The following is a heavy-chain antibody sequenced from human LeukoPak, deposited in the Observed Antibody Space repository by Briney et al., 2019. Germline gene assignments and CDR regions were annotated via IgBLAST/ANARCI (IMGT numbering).Heavy chain of an antibody. D-gene: IGHD3-10*01. CDR1: GGSFSGYY. V-gene: IGHV4-34*01. CDR3: ARVMQEGRGWGCFDY. J-gene: IGHJ4*02. CDR2: INHSGST. Sequence: PSETLSLTCAVYGGSFSGYYWSWIRQPPGKGLEWIGEINHSGSTNYNPSLKSRVTISVDTSKNQFSLKLSSVTAADTAVYYCARVMQEGRGWGCFDYWGQGTLVTVSS.